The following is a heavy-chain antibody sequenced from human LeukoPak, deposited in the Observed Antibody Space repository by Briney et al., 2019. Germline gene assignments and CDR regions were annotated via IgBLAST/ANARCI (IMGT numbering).Heavy chain of an antibody. V-gene: IGHV3-30-3*01. CDR1: GFTFSSYV. CDR2: ISYDGSNK. CDR3: AYPYCSSTSCLRIYYYGMDV. D-gene: IGHD2-2*01. Sequence: PGGSQRLSCAASGFTFSSYVMHWVRQAPGNGVEWVAVISYDGSNKYYADSVKGRFTISRDNSKNTLYLQMNSLRAEDAAVYYCAYPYCSSTSCLRIYYYGMDVWGQGTTVTVSS. J-gene: IGHJ6*02.